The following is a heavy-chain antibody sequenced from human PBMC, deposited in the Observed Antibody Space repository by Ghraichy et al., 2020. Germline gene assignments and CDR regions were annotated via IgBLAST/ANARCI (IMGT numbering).Heavy chain of an antibody. CDR3: ARVGRDMFWSGYLYYGMDV. J-gene: IGHJ6*02. CDR2: IYYSGST. D-gene: IGHD3-3*01. V-gene: IGHV4-31*03. CDR1: GGSISSGGYY. Sequence: SETLSLTCTVSGGSISSGGYYWSWIRQHPGKGLEWIGYIYYSGSTYYNPSLKSRVTISVDTSKNQFSLKLSSVTAADTAVYYCARVGRDMFWSGYLYYGMDVWGQGTPVTVSS.